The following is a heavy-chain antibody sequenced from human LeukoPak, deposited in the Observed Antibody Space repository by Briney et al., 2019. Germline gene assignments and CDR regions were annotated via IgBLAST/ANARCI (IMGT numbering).Heavy chain of an antibody. CDR2: INPNSGGT. CDR3: ARGGSVVVTAILYNWFDP. J-gene: IGHJ5*02. Sequence: ASVKLSCKASGYTFTGYYMHWVRQAPGQGLEWMGWINPNSGGTNYAQKFQGRVTMTRDTSISTAYMELSRLRSDDTAVYYCARGGSVVVTAILYNWFDPWGQGTLVTVSS. V-gene: IGHV1-2*02. D-gene: IGHD2-21*02. CDR1: GYTFTGYY.